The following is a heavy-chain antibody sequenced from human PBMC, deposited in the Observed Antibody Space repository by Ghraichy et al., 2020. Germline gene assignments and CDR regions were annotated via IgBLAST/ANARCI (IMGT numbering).Heavy chain of an antibody. Sequence: SETLSLTCAVYGGSFSGYYWSWIRQPPGKGLEWIGEINHSGSTNYNPSLKSRVTISVDTSKNQFSLKLSSVTAADTAVYYCARDRRYYYGSGSYYGWFDPWGQGTLVTVSS. CDR3: ARDRRYYYGSGSYYGWFDP. D-gene: IGHD3-10*01. CDR2: INHSGST. J-gene: IGHJ5*02. CDR1: GGSFSGYY. V-gene: IGHV4-34*01.